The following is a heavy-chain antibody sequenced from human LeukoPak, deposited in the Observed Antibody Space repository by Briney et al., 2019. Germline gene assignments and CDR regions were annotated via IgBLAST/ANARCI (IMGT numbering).Heavy chain of an antibody. CDR1: GGTFSSYT. Sequence: SVKLSCKASGGTFSSYTISWVRQAPGQGLEWMGRIIPILGIANYAQKFQGRVTITADKSTSTAYMELSSLRSEDTAVYYCAKAAERGYSDYCGQGNRVTVSS. D-gene: IGHD5-18*01. CDR3: AKAAERGYSDY. V-gene: IGHV1-69*02. J-gene: IGHJ4*02. CDR2: IIPILGIA.